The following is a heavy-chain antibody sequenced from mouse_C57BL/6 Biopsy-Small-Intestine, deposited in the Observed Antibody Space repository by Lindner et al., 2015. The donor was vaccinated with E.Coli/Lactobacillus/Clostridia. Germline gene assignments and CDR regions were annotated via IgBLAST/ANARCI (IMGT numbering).Heavy chain of an antibody. CDR2: IDPEDGET. J-gene: IGHJ4*01. Sequence: VQLQESGADLVKPGASVKLSCTASGFNIEDYYLHWMRQSTEQGLEWIGRIDPEDGETKYAPDFQDKATITADTSSNTAYLHLSSLTSEDTAVYYCSGFVYAMDYWGQGTSVTVSS. CDR3: SGFVYAMDY. CDR1: GFNIEDYY. V-gene: IGHV14-2*01.